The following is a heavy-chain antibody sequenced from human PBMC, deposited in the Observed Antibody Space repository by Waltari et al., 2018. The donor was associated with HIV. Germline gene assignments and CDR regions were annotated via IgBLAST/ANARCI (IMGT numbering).Heavy chain of an antibody. CDR1: GLAFRRYW. CDR3: AGRSPARRLNWFDP. V-gene: IGHV3-7*01. Sequence: EVQLVESGGGLVQPGGSLGLSCCAPGLAFRRYWLSWVRQAPGKGLEWGAKIKQDGSEKYYVDSMKGRFTISRDNAKNSLYLQINSLRAEDTAVYYCAGRSPARRLNWFDPWGQGTLVIVSS. D-gene: IGHD2-8*01. CDR2: IKQDGSEK. J-gene: IGHJ5*02.